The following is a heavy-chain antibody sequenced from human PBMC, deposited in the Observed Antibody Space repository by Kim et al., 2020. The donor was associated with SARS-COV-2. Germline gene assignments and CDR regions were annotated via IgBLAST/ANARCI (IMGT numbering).Heavy chain of an antibody. CDR2: IIPIFGTA. V-gene: IGHV1-69*13. CDR3: ARDVQGYYDSSGLFDY. CDR1: GGTFSSYA. Sequence: SVKVSCKASGGTFSSYAISWVRQAPGQGLEWMGGIIPIFGTANYAQKFQGRVTITADESTSTAYMELSSLRSEDTAVYYCARDVQGYYDSSGLFDYWGQGTLVTVSS. J-gene: IGHJ4*02. D-gene: IGHD3-22*01.